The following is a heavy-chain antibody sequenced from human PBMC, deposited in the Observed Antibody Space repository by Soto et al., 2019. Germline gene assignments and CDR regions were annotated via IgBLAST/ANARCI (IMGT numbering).Heavy chain of an antibody. D-gene: IGHD4-17*01. CDR1: GYSFTSYW. J-gene: IGHJ6*02. CDR2: IYPGDSDT. V-gene: IGHV5-51*01. CDR3: ASPSGYYGDYYYYYGMDV. Sequence: GESLKISCKGSGYSFTSYWIGWVRQMPGKGPEWMGIIYPGDSDTRYSPSFQGQVTISADKSISTAYLQWSSLKASDTAMYYCASPSGYYGDYYYYYGMDVWGQGTTVTVSS.